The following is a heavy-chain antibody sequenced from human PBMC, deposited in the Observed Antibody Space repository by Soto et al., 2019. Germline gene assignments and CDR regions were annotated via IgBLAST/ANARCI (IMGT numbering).Heavy chain of an antibody. CDR2: INAGNGNT. CDR3: ARVVPAAYEYFDY. CDR1: GYTFTSYA. V-gene: IGHV1-3*01. D-gene: IGHD2-2*01. Sequence: GASVKVSCKASGYTFTSYAMHWVRQAPGQRLEWMGWINAGNGNTKYSQKFQGRVTITRDTSASTAYMELSSLRSEDTAVYYCARVVPAAYEYFDYWGQGTLVTVSS. J-gene: IGHJ4*02.